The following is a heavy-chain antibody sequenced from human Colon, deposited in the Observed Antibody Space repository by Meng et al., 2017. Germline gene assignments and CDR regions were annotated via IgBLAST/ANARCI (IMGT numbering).Heavy chain of an antibody. Sequence: SLMISCTASGFTSINYAMGWVRQTAGKGLEWGSGISGGGSTYYADSVKGRFTISRDNSKNTLFMQMNSLRVDDTALYYCAKVVGSGSSSRILDAFDIWGPGTRVTVSS. CDR2: ISGGGST. CDR3: AKVVGSGSSSRILDAFDI. D-gene: IGHD3-10*01. J-gene: IGHJ3*02. V-gene: IGHV3-23*01. CDR1: GFTSINYA.